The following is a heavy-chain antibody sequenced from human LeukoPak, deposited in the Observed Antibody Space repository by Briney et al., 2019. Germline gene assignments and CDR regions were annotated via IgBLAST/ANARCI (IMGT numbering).Heavy chain of an antibody. CDR2: ISSSSSYI. CDR3: ARDMFCSGGSCNYWYFDL. CDR1: GFTFSSYS. D-gene: IGHD2-15*01. Sequence: PGGSLRLSCAASGFTFSSYSMNWVRQAPGKGLEWVSSISSSSSYIYYADSMKGRFTISRDNAKNSLYLQMNGLRAEDTAVYYCARDMFCSGGSCNYWYFDLWGRGTLVTVSS. V-gene: IGHV3-21*01. J-gene: IGHJ2*01.